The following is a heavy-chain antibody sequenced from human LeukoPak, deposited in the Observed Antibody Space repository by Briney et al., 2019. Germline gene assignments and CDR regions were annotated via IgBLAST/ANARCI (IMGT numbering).Heavy chain of an antibody. V-gene: IGHV4-59*01. Sequence: PSETLSLTCTVSGGSISSYYWSWIRQPPGKGLEWIGYIYYNGSTNYNPSLKSRVTISVDTSKNQFSLKLSSVTAADTAVYYCARSPLELRGGSSKYNYYYYYYMDVWGKGTTVTVSS. D-gene: IGHD1-7*01. CDR3: ARSPLELRGGSSKYNYYYYYYMDV. CDR2: IYYNGST. J-gene: IGHJ6*03. CDR1: GGSISSYY.